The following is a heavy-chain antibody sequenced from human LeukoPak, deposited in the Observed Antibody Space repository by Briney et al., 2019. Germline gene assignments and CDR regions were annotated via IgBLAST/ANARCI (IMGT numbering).Heavy chain of an antibody. CDR1: GGSISSYY. CDR2: IYSSGST. J-gene: IGHJ4*02. Sequence: NPSETLSLTCTVSGGSISSYYWSWIRQPPGKGLEWIGYIYSSGSTNFNPSLKSRVTMSVDTSKNQFSLKLTSVTAADTAVYFCARDGADVYGRAFDYWGQGTLVSVSS. V-gene: IGHV4-59*12. D-gene: IGHD3-10*01. CDR3: ARDGADVYGRAFDY.